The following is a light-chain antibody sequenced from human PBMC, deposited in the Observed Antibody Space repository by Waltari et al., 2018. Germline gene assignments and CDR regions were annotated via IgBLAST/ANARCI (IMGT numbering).Light chain of an antibody. CDR1: QSISDW. Sequence: DIQMTQSPSTLSASVGDRVTITCRASQSISDWLAWYQQKPGKAPKLLIYKASSLESGVPARFSGSGSGTEFTLTIGSLQPDEFATYYCQPYNSDSIMFGQGTRLEIK. CDR2: KAS. J-gene: IGKJ5*01. V-gene: IGKV1-5*03. CDR3: QPYNSDSIM.